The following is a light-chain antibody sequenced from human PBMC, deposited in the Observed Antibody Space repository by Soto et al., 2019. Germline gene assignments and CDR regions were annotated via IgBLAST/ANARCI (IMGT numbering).Light chain of an antibody. CDR3: CSYARSTTVI. CDR1: SSDVGNNL. J-gene: IGLJ2*01. CDR2: EGN. V-gene: IGLV2-23*01. Sequence: QSVLTQPASVSGSPGQSITISCTGTSSDVGNNLVSWYQQHPGKAPKLMIYEGNKRPSGVSNRFSGSKSGNTASLTISGLQAEDEADYYCCSYARSTTVIFGGGTKLTVL.